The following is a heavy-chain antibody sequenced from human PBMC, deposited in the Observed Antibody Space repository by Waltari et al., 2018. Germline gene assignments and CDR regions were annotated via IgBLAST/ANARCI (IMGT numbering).Heavy chain of an antibody. J-gene: IGHJ4*02. CDR1: GGSISSYY. Sequence: QVQLQESGPGLVKPSETLSLTCTVSGGSISSYYWSWIRQPPGKGLEWIGYIYYSGSTNYNHALKSRVTISVDTSKNQFSLKLSSGTAADTAVYYCARVTAGPSGWYYFDYWGQGTLVTVSS. CDR2: IYYSGST. CDR3: ARVTAGPSGWYYFDY. D-gene: IGHD6-19*01. V-gene: IGHV4-59*01.